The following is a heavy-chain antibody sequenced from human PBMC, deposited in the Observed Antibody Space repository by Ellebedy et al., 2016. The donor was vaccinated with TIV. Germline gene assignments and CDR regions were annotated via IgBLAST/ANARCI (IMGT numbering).Heavy chain of an antibody. D-gene: IGHD5-24*01. Sequence: MPSETLSLTCTVSGASIRSNYWSWIRQSPAKGLEWIGYIYYRGSTSYNPSLTSRVTISIDTSKSQVSLRLTSATAADTAVYFCARRRDAYNYYFDSWGQGTLVTVSS. CDR2: IYYRGST. CDR1: GASIRSNY. CDR3: ARRRDAYNYYFDS. J-gene: IGHJ4*02. V-gene: IGHV4-59*08.